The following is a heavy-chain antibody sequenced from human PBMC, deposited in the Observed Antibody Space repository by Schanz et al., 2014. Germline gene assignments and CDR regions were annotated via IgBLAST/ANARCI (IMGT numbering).Heavy chain of an antibody. CDR2: ISGSGRDT. D-gene: IGHD2-15*01. CDR3: AGAAYCRGAGCALYYALDV. J-gene: IGHJ6*02. CDR1: GFPFSSYA. V-gene: IGHV3-23*04. Sequence: EVQLVESGGGLVKPGGSLRLSCAASGFPFSSYAMSWVRQAPGKGPEWFSAISGSGRDTYYAASVKGRFTISRDNSKNTLYLQMNSLIAEDTAVYYCAGAAYCRGAGCALYYALDVWGQGTTVTVSS.